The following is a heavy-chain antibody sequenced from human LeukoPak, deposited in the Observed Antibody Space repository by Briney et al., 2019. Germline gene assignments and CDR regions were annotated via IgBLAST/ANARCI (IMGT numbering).Heavy chain of an antibody. Sequence: SETLSLTCTVSGGSISSGSYDWGWIRQPPGKGLEWIGSIYYSGSTYYNPSLKSRVTISVDTSKNQFSLKLSSVTAADTAVYYCARSGRGILTGYYANFDYWGQGTLVTVPS. D-gene: IGHD3-9*01. CDR3: ARSGRGILTGYYANFDY. J-gene: IGHJ4*02. V-gene: IGHV4-39*01. CDR1: GGSISSGSYD. CDR2: IYYSGST.